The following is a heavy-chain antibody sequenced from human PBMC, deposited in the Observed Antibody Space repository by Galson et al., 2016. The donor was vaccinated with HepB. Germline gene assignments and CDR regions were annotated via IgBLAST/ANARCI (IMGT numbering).Heavy chain of an antibody. J-gene: IGHJ6*02. CDR1: GYTFSSYA. CDR2: ISAYNGST. Sequence: SVKVSCKASGYTFSSYAVSWVRQAPGQGLEWMGWISAYNGSTKYAQNLQGRVTMTTDTSTFTAYMELRSLRSDDTALYYCASSYYYHGMDVWGQGTAVTVS. V-gene: IGHV1-18*01. CDR3: ASSYYYHGMDV.